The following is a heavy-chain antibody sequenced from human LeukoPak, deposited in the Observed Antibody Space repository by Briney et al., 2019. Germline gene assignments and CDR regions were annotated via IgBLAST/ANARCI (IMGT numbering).Heavy chain of an antibody. J-gene: IGHJ4*02. CDR1: GFTFSSYA. CDR2: ISYDGSNK. Sequence: GGSLRLSCAASGFTFSSYAMHWVRQAPGKGLEWVAVISYDGSNKYYADSVKGRFTISRDNSKNTLYLQMNSLRAEDTAVYYCARAVGATPFDHWGQGTLVTVSS. V-gene: IGHV3-30-3*01. CDR3: ARAVGATPFDH. D-gene: IGHD1-26*01.